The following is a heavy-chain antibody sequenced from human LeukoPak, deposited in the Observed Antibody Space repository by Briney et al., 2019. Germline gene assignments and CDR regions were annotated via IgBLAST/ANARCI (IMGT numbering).Heavy chain of an antibody. D-gene: IGHD6-13*01. J-gene: IGHJ4*02. CDR2: INTNTGKP. CDR3: ARAEQLVPFDY. Sequence: GASVKFSCKASGYTFTSYAMNWVRQAPGQGLEWMGWINTNTGKPTYAQSFTGRFVFSLDTSVSTAYLQISSLKAEDTAVYYCARAEQLVPFDYWGQGTLVTVSS. CDR1: GYTFTSYA. V-gene: IGHV7-4-1*02.